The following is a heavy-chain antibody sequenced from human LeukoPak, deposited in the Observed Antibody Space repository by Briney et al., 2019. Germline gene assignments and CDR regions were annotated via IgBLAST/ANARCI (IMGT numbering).Heavy chain of an antibody. V-gene: IGHV3-48*04. Sequence: GGSLRLSCAASGFTFSSYSMNWVRQAPGKGLEWVSYISSSSSTIYYADSVKGRFTISRDNAKNSLYLQMNSLRAEDTAVYYCARDLAGTTSQYKTVAAAGDYWGQGTLATVSS. CDR2: ISSSSSTI. D-gene: IGHD1-7*01. J-gene: IGHJ4*02. CDR3: ARDLAGTTSQYKTVAAAGDY. CDR1: GFTFSSYS.